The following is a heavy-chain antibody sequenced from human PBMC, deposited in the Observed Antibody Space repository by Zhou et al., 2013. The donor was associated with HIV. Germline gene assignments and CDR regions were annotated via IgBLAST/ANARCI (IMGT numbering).Heavy chain of an antibody. CDR1: GFTFNNAW. CDR2: IKSKTDGGTT. CDR3: TTRTYGSKNFRAFNI. J-gene: IGHJ3*02. V-gene: IGHV3-15*01. D-gene: IGHD3-10*01. Sequence: EVQLVESGGGLVKPGGSLRLSCAASGFTFNNAWMSWVRQAPGKGLEWVGRIKSKTDGGTTDYAAPVKGRFTISRDDSKNTLYLQMNSLKTEDTAVYSCTTRTYGSKNFRAFNIWGQGTMVTVSS.